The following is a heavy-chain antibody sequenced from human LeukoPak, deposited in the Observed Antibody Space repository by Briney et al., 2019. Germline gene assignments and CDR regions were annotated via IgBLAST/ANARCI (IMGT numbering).Heavy chain of an antibody. J-gene: IGHJ4*02. CDR2: ISRSGSTI. Sequence: GRSLRLSCAASGFTFSSYEMNWVRQAPGKGLEWVSYISRSGSTIYYADSVKGRFTISRDNAKNSLYLQMNSLRAEDTAVYYCARSEREVVAASDYWGQGTLVTVSS. V-gene: IGHV3-48*03. CDR1: GFTFSSYE. CDR3: ARSEREVVAASDY. D-gene: IGHD2-15*01.